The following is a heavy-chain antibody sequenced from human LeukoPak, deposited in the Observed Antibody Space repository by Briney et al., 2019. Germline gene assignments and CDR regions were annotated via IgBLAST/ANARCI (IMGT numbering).Heavy chain of an antibody. Sequence: PGGSLRLSCAASGFTFSSYAMSWVRQAPGKGLEWVSAISGSGGSTYSADSVKGRFTISRDNSKNTLYLQMNSLRAEDTAVYYCAKLPWNDVGIDYWGQGTLVTVSS. D-gene: IGHD1-1*01. V-gene: IGHV3-23*01. CDR1: GFTFSSYA. CDR3: AKLPWNDVGIDY. J-gene: IGHJ4*02. CDR2: ISGSGGST.